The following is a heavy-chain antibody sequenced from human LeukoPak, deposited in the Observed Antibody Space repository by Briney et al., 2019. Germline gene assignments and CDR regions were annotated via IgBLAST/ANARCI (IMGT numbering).Heavy chain of an antibody. D-gene: IGHD3-9*01. CDR2: ITASSTAI. CDR3: ARTYHDILTGYNPYFDY. J-gene: IGHJ4*02. CDR1: GFTFNTYT. Sequence: KPGGSLRLSCAASGFTFNTYTTNWVRQAPGKGLEWVSSITASSTAICSADSVKGRFTISRDNAKNFLYLQMNSLRAEDTAVYYCARTYHDILTGYNPYFDYWGQGILVTVSS. V-gene: IGHV3-21*01.